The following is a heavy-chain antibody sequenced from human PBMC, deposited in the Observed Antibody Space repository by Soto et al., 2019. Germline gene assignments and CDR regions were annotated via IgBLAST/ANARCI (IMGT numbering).Heavy chain of an antibody. J-gene: IGHJ1*01. CDR2: INPSGGST. CDR3: ARDGAPRYYDSSGYYYPEYFQH. CDR1: GYTFTSYY. Sequence: ASVKVSCKASGYTFTSYYMHWVRQAPGQGLEWMGIINPSGGSTSYAQKFQGRVTMTRDTSTSTVYMELSSLRSEDTAVYYCARDGAPRYYDSSGYYYPEYFQHWG. V-gene: IGHV1-46*01. D-gene: IGHD3-22*01.